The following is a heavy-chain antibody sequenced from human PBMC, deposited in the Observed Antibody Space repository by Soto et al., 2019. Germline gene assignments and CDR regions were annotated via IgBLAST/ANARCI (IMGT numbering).Heavy chain of an antibody. CDR2: IRSSGDRT. CDR1: GFTFSTYA. D-gene: IGHD1-1*01. CDR3: AKQQGPGTPYYYAMDV. J-gene: IGHJ6*02. V-gene: IGHV3-23*01. Sequence: EVQLLESGGGLVQPGGSLRLSCAASGFTFSTYAMSWVRQAPGKGLEWVSVIRSSGDRTYYADSVKGRFTISRDNSKTTLYMQMNSLRAEDTAVYYCAKQQGPGTPYYYAMDVWGQGTTVTVSS.